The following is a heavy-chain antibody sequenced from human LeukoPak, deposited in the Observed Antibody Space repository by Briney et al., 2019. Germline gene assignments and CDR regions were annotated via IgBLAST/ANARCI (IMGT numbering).Heavy chain of an antibody. D-gene: IGHD4-23*01. CDR3: ARGAYYGDNFPLHY. Sequence: ASVKVSCKGSGYTFTNCYLHWVRQAPGQGVEWMGWMNPNSGATEYQQNFQGRVTMTRDTSISTAYLEVFSLTSDDAAVYYCARGAYYGDNFPLHYWGQGSLVIVSS. V-gene: IGHV1-2*02. CDR1: GYTFTNCY. J-gene: IGHJ4*02. CDR2: MNPNSGAT.